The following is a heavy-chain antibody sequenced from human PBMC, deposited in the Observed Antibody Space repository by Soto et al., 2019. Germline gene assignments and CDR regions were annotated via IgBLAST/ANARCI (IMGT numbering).Heavy chain of an antibody. Sequence: SETLSLTCTVSGGSISSYYWSWIRQPPGKGLEWIGYIYYSGSTNYNPSLKSRVTISVDTSKNQFSLKLSSVTAADTAVYYCARDRSYSSSFLGYYYYYGMDVWGQGTTVTVS. CDR2: IYYSGST. J-gene: IGHJ6*02. CDR1: GGSISSYY. D-gene: IGHD6-13*01. V-gene: IGHV4-59*01. CDR3: ARDRSYSSSFLGYYYYYGMDV.